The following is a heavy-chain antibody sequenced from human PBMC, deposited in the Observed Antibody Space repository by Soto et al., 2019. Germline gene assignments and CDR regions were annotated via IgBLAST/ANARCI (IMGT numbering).Heavy chain of an antibody. D-gene: IGHD2-2*01. Sequence: GESLKISCKGSGYSFTSYWISWVRQMPGKGLEWMGRIDPSDSYTNYSPSFQGHVTISADKSISTACLQWSSLKASDTAMYYCARHGIVVVPAAHYCGMDVWGQGTKVTVSS. CDR2: IDPSDSYT. CDR1: GYSFTSYW. CDR3: ARHGIVVVPAAHYCGMDV. V-gene: IGHV5-10-1*01. J-gene: IGHJ6*02.